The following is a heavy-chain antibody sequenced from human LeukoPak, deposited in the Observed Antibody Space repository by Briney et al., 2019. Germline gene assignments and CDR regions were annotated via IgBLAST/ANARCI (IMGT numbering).Heavy chain of an antibody. CDR3: AYQTRLQWFGEAAFDY. CDR1: GGFFSGSY. D-gene: IGHD3-10*01. Sequence: PSETLSLTCAVYGGFFSGSYWSWIRQPPGKGLEWIGEINHSGSTNYNPSLKSRVTISVDTSKNQFSLNLSSVTAADTAVYYCAYQTRLQWFGEAAFDYWGQGTLVTVSS. V-gene: IGHV4-34*01. J-gene: IGHJ4*02. CDR2: INHSGST.